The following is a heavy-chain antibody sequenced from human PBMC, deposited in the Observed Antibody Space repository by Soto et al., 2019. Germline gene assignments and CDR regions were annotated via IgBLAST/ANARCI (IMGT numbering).Heavy chain of an antibody. J-gene: IGHJ4*02. CDR1: GYSFSDYW. Sequence: EVQLVQSGAQVKKAGESLKISCKGSGYSFSDYWIAWVRQTPGKGLEWMGIIYPGDSDTRYSPSFQGHVSFSADKSISTAYLQWSSLRASDTATYFCAWGYSYFDYWGQGTLVAVSS. V-gene: IGHV5-51*03. CDR2: IYPGDSDT. CDR3: AWGYSYFDY. D-gene: IGHD2-15*01.